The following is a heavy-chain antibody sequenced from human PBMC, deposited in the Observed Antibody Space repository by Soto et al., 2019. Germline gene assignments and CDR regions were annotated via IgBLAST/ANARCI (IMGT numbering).Heavy chain of an antibody. D-gene: IGHD3-22*01. CDR3: AKDIFIGSYYYDSSGRAFDI. CDR1: GFTFGDYA. Sequence: GGSLRVSCAASGFTFGDYAMHWVRQAPGKGLEWVSGISWNGGSIGYADSVKGRFTISRDNAENSLYLQMNSLRAEDTALYYCAKDIFIGSYYYDSSGRAFDIWGLGTMVPVSS. CDR2: ISWNGGSI. V-gene: IGHV3-9*01. J-gene: IGHJ3*02.